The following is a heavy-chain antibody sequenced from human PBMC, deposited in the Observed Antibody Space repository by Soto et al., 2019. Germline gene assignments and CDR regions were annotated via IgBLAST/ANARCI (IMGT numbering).Heavy chain of an antibody. CDR2: LSAYNGGT. D-gene: IGHD1-26*01. J-gene: IGHJ3*01. Sequence: QVQLVQSGAEVKKPGASVRVSCKTSGYTFINYGITWVRQAPGQGLEWMGWLSAYNGGTSSSEKLQDRFTMTTDTPTNTVYMDLRSLTSDDTAVYYCARWSAIVGGAEALDVWGQGTMVIVSS. V-gene: IGHV1-18*01. CDR1: GYTFINYG. CDR3: ARWSAIVGGAEALDV.